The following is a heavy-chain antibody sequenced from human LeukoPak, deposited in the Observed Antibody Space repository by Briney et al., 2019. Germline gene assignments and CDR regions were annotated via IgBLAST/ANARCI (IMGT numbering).Heavy chain of an antibody. CDR2: IYTGGGT. J-gene: IGHJ3*02. Sequence: SETLSLTCTVSGGSISSYYWSWIRQPAGKGLEWIGRIYTGGGTNYNPSLKSRVTMSVDTSKNQFSLKLSSVTAADTAVYYCARGVNNWNIDVFDIWGQGTMVTVSS. CDR3: ARGVNNWNIDVFDI. V-gene: IGHV4-4*07. D-gene: IGHD1/OR15-1a*01. CDR1: GGSISSYY.